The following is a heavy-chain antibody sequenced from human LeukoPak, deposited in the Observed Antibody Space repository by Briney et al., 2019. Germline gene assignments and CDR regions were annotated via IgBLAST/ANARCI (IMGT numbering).Heavy chain of an antibody. J-gene: IGHJ4*02. D-gene: IGHD1-26*01. CDR1: GFTFTSSA. Sequence: GASVKVSCKASGFTFTSSAMQWVRQARGQRLEWIGWIVVGSGNTNYAQKFQERVTITRDMSTSTAYMELSSLRSEDTAVYYCAVLQAGATVDYWGQGTLVTVSS. V-gene: IGHV1-58*02. CDR3: AVLQAGATVDY. CDR2: IVVGSGNT.